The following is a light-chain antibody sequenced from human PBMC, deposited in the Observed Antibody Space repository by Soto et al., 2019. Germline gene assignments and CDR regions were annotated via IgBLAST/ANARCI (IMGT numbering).Light chain of an antibody. CDR2: RNN. V-gene: IGLV1-47*01. J-gene: IGLJ1*01. Sequence: QPVLTQPPSASGTLGQRVTISCSGSSSNIGSNFVYWYQQLPGTAPKLLIYRNNQRPSGVPDRFSGSKSGTSASLAISGLRSEDEADYYCAAWDDSLSGQVFGTGTKVTVL. CDR1: SSNIGSNF. CDR3: AAWDDSLSGQV.